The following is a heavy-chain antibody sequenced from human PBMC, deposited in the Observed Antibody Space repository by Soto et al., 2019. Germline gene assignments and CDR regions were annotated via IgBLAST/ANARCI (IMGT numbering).Heavy chain of an antibody. CDR2: VNCRSGGT. V-gene: IGHV1-2*02. J-gene: IGHJ4*02. CDR1: GYVFTGYY. CDR3: MRGASARDSSGYPYYFDP. D-gene: IGHD3-22*01. Sequence: ASVKVSCKTSGYVFTGYYLHWVRQAPGQGLEWMGWVNCRSGGTTYTQKFQGRVTLTMDTSTSTAYMELSSLISDDTALYYCMRGASARDSSGYPYYFDPWGQGTLVTVSS.